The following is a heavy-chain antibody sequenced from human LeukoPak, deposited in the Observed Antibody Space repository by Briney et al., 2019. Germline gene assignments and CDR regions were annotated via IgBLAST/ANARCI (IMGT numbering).Heavy chain of an antibody. CDR1: GFTLSSYS. D-gene: IGHD6-19*01. V-gene: IGHV3-30*03. J-gene: IGHJ5*02. CDR3: ARDQPGTYTLSST. CDR2: MSFDGSDK. Sequence: GGSLRLSCAASGFTLSSYSMNWVRQAPGKGLEWVAFMSFDGSDKYYADSVKGRFTISRDNSKNTLYLQMNSLRFEDTAVYYCARDQPGTYTLSSTWGQGTLVTVSS.